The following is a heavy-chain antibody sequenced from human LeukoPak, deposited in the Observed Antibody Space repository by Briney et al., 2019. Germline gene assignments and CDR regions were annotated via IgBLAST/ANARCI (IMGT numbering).Heavy chain of an antibody. CDR3: ARAPAGDTGV. V-gene: IGHV1-2*02. CDR1: GYTFTSYG. Sequence: ASVKVSCKASGYTFTSYGISWVRQAPGQGLEWMGWINPNSGGTNYAQKFQGRVTMTRDTSISTAYMELSRLRSDDTAVYYCARAPAGDTGVWGQGTMVTVSS. CDR2: INPNSGGT. J-gene: IGHJ3*01. D-gene: IGHD5-18*01.